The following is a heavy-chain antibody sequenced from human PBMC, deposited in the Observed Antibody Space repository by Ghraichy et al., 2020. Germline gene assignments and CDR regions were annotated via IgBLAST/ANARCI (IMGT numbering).Heavy chain of an antibody. CDR2: VYYNGNT. V-gene: IGHV4-59*08. D-gene: IGHD5-18*01. J-gene: IGHJ6*02. CDR3: VRRGRGYSLYFYGLDI. CDR1: GGSIRSYY. Sequence: SETLSLICTVSGGSIRSYYWSWIRHPPGKGLEWIGYVYYNGNTDYSPSLKSRATISVDTSKNQFSLRLTSVTAADTAVYYCVRRGRGYSLYFYGLDIWGQGTTVTVSS.